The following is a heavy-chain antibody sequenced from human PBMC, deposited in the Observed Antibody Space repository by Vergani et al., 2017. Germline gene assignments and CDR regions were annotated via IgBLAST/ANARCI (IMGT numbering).Heavy chain of an antibody. CDR3: AKDRSRPGTTSHFDY. D-gene: IGHD1-1*01. Sequence: QVHLVESGGGVVQPGSSLRLSCAASGFTFNSFGMHWVRQAPGKGLEWVALISYDGSNKYYADSVKGRFTISRDNSKNTLYLQMNSLRAEDTAVYYCAKDRSRPGTTSHFDYWGQGTLVTVSS. J-gene: IGHJ4*02. V-gene: IGHV3-30*18. CDR2: ISYDGSNK. CDR1: GFTFNSFG.